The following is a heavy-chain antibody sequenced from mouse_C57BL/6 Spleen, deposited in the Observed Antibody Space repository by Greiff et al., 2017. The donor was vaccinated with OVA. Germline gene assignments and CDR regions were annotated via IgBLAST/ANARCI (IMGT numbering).Heavy chain of an antibody. J-gene: IGHJ2*01. CDR3: ARSLYYDIDY. Sequence: QVQLQQPGAELVKPGASVKLSCKASGYTFTSYWMQWVNQRPGQGLEWIGEIDPSDSYTNYNQKFKGKATLTVDTSSSTAYMQLSSLTSEDSAVYYCARSLYYDIDYWGQGTTLTVSS. D-gene: IGHD2-4*01. CDR2: IDPSDSYT. V-gene: IGHV1-50*01. CDR1: GYTFTSYW.